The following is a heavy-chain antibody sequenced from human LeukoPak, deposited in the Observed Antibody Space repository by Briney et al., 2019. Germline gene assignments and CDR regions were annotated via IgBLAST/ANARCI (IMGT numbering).Heavy chain of an antibody. CDR1: GGTFSSYA. CDR2: IIPIFGTA. V-gene: IGHV1-69*13. J-gene: IGHJ5*02. D-gene: IGHD3-22*01. Sequence: SVKVSCKASGGTFSSYAISWVRQAPGQGLEWMGGIIPIFGTANYAQKFQGRVTITADESTSTAYMELSSLRSEDTAVYYCARGAQYYDSSGYPNWFDPWGQGTLVTVSS. CDR3: ARGAQYYDSSGYPNWFDP.